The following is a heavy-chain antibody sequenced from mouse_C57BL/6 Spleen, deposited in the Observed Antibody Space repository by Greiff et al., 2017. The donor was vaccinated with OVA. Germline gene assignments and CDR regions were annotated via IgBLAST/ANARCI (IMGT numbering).Heavy chain of an antibody. V-gene: IGHV7-3*01. J-gene: IGHJ2*01. Sequence: EVQVVESGGGLVQPGGSLSLSCAASGFTFTDYYMSWVRQPPGKALEWLGFIRNKANGYTTEYSASVKGRFTISRDNSQSILYLQMNALRAEDSATYYSSRAHGIYDGYYCDYWGQGTTLTVSS. CDR2: IRNKANGYTT. CDR1: GFTFTDYY. D-gene: IGHD2-3*01. CDR3: SRAHGIYDGYYCDY.